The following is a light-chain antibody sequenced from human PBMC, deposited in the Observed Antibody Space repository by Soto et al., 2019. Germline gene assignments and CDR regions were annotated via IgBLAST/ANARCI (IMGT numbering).Light chain of an antibody. Sequence: AIRMTQSPSSFSASTGDRVTITCRASQGISSYLAWYQQKPGKAPKLLIYAASTLQSGVPSRFSGSGSGTDFTLTIICLQSEDFSTNYCQQYYSYAYTFGQGTKLEIK. J-gene: IGKJ2*01. CDR3: QQYYSYAYT. CDR2: AAS. CDR1: QGISSY. V-gene: IGKV1-8*01.